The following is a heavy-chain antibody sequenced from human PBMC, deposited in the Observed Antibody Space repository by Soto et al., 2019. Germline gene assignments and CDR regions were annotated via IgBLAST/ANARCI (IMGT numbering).Heavy chain of an antibody. CDR2: INPSGGRT. J-gene: IGHJ6*02. Sequence: ASVKVSCKSSGYTFINYYVHWVRQAPGQGLEWMGMINPSGGRTTYPQKFQGRVTMTRDTSTSTVYVELSSLRSDDTAVFYCAREKALTSLLTHYYYAMDVWGQGTTVTVSS. CDR1: GYTFINYY. CDR3: AREKALTSLLTHYYYAMDV. V-gene: IGHV1-46*01.